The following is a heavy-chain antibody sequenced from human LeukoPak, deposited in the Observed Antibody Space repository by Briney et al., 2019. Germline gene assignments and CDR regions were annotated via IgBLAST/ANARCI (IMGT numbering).Heavy chain of an antibody. D-gene: IGHD6-13*01. Sequence: GGSLRLSCAASGFTFSSYEMNWVRQAPGKGLEWVSYISISGSTFYYADSVKGRFTISRDSAKNSLYLQMNSLRAEDTAVYYCARDNRGSSWYFDYWGQGTLVTVSS. CDR3: ARDNRGSSWYFDY. CDR2: ISISGSTF. V-gene: IGHV3-48*03. J-gene: IGHJ4*02. CDR1: GFTFSSYE.